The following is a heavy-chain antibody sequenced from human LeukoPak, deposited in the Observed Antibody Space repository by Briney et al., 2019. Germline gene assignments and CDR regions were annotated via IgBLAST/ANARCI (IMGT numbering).Heavy chain of an antibody. D-gene: IGHD6-19*01. V-gene: IGHV4-4*07. CDR1: GGSISSYY. CDR2: ICTSGST. Sequence: SETLSLTCTVSGGSISSYYWSWTRQPAGKGLEWIGRICTSGSTNYNPSLKSRVTISVDTSKNQFSLKLSSVTAADTAVYYCARAEQWLIDDAFDIWGQGTMVTVSS. J-gene: IGHJ3*02. CDR3: ARAEQWLIDDAFDI.